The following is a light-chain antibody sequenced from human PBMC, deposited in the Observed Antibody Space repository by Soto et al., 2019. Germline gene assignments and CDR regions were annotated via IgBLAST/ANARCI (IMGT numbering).Light chain of an antibody. Sequence: EIVMTQSPAMLSVSPGERATLSCRASQSVSSNLAWYQQKPGQAPSLLIYGASTRATGIPARFSGSGSGTEFTLTISSLQSEDFAVYYCQQYNNWPRTFGQGTKVDIK. CDR2: GAS. J-gene: IGKJ1*01. V-gene: IGKV3-15*01. CDR1: QSVSSN. CDR3: QQYNNWPRT.